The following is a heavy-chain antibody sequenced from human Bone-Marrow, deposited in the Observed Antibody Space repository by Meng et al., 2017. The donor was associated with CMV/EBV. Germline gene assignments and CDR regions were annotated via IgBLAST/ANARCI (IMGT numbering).Heavy chain of an antibody. Sequence: LRLSCAISGDSVSNNDTAWNWIRQSPSRGLEWLGRTYYRSKWYNDYALSVKSRIMINPDTSKNQFYLQLDSVTPEDTAVYYCVREGSWLTIGNWFDPWGQRTLVTVSS. D-gene: IGHD2-15*01. V-gene: IGHV6-1*01. CDR1: GDSVSNNDTA. CDR3: VREGSWLTIGNWFDP. CDR2: TYYRSKWYN. J-gene: IGHJ5*02.